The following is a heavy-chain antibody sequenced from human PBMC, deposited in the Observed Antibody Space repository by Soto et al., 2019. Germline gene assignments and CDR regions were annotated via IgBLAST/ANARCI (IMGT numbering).Heavy chain of an antibody. Sequence: GASVKVSCKASGCTFSSNAISWVRQAPGQGLKWMGGIIPIFGTANYAQKFQGRVTITADESTSTAYMELSSLRSEDTAVYYCARDRGIVVVPAAIYYGMDVWGQGTTVTVSS. D-gene: IGHD2-2*01. J-gene: IGHJ6*02. CDR3: ARDRGIVVVPAAIYYGMDV. CDR2: IIPIFGTA. V-gene: IGHV1-69*13. CDR1: GCTFSSNA.